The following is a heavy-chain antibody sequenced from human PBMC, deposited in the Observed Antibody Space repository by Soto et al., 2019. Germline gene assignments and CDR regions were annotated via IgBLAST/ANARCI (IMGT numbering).Heavy chain of an antibody. V-gene: IGHV4-30-2*01. CDR1: GGSISSGGYS. Sequence: PSETLSLTCAVSGGSISSGGYSWSWIRQPPGKGLEWIGYIYHSGSTYYNPSLKSRVTISVDRSKSQFSLKLSSVTAADTAVYYCARHPSGSYGQTDYWGQGTLVTDSS. D-gene: IGHD1-26*01. CDR2: IYHSGST. J-gene: IGHJ4*02. CDR3: ARHPSGSYGQTDY.